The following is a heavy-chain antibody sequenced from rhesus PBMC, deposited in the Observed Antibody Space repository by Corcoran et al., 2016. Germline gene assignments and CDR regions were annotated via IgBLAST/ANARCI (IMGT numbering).Heavy chain of an antibody. CDR1: GGSISSSY. D-gene: IGHD6-31*01. Sequence: QLQLQESGPGLVKPSETLSVTCAVSGGSISSSYWSWIRQAPGKGLEWIGYIYGSGSSTNYNPSLKSRVTLSVDTSKNQLSLKLSSVTAADTAVYYCARGSSSGWYFDLWGPGTPITISS. V-gene: IGHV4-169*01. CDR3: ARGSSSGWYFDL. J-gene: IGHJ2*01. CDR2: IYGSGSST.